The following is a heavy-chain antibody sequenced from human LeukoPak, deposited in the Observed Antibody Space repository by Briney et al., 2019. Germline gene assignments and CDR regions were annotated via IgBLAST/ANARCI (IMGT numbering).Heavy chain of an antibody. CDR3: ARLTMVRGFDP. D-gene: IGHD3-10*01. Sequence: SETLSLTCAVYGGSFSGYYWSWIRQPPGKGLEWIGEINHSGSTNYNPSLKCRVTISVDTSKNQFSLKLSSVTAADTAVYYCARLTMVRGFDPWGQGTLVTVSS. J-gene: IGHJ5*02. CDR1: GGSFSGYY. V-gene: IGHV4-34*01. CDR2: INHSGST.